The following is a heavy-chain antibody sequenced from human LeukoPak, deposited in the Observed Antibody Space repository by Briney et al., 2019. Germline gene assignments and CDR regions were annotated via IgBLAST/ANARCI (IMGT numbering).Heavy chain of an antibody. J-gene: IGHJ6*03. CDR2: IYYSGSN. V-gene: IGHV4-39*01. CDR3: AGLTGTDYYYYYYMDV. CDR1: GGSLSSSSYY. Sequence: PSETLSLTCTVSGGSLSSSSYYWGWIRQPPGKGLEWIGSIYYSGSNYYNPSLKSRVTISVDTSKNQFSLKLSSVTAADTAVYCCAGLTGTDYYYYYYMDVWGKGTTVTVSS. D-gene: IGHD1-7*01.